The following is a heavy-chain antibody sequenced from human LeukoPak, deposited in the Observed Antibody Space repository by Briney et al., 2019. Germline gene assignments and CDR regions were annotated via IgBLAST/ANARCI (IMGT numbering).Heavy chain of an antibody. D-gene: IGHD4-17*01. V-gene: IGHV3-48*03. CDR3: AREMHGDDDY. Sequence: QPGGSLRLSCAVSGFTFSSYEMNWVRQAPGKGLEWVSYISRRGTTIYYADSVKGRFTISRDNAKNSLYLQMNSLRADDTAVYYWAREMHGDDDYWGQGTLVIVSS. CDR2: ISRRGTTI. J-gene: IGHJ4*02. CDR1: GFTFSSYE.